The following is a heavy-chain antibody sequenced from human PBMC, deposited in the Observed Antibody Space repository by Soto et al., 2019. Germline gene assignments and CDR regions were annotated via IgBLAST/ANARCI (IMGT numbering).Heavy chain of an antibody. J-gene: IGHJ4*02. Sequence: QITLKESGPTLVKPTQTLTLTRTFSGFSLSTSGVGVGWIRQSPGKALEWLAVIYWDDDKRYSPSLKSRLSTXKXXSKNQVVLTMTNMDPVDTATYYCAHKGPEDWPLVYWGQGTLVTVSS. CDR2: IYWDDDK. CDR3: AHKGPEDWPLVY. V-gene: IGHV2-5*02. D-gene: IGHD3-9*01. CDR1: GFSLSTSGVG.